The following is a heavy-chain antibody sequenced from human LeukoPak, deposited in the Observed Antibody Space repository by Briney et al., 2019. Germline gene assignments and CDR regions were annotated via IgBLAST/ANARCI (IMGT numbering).Heavy chain of an antibody. D-gene: IGHD4-23*01. CDR1: GGSFSGYY. Sequence: SETLSLTCAVYGGSFSGYYWSWIRQPPGKGLEWIGEINHSGSTNYNPSLKSRVTISVDTSKNQFSLKLGSVTAADTAVYYCARGRPHGNDYWGQGTLVTVSS. J-gene: IGHJ4*02. V-gene: IGHV4-34*01. CDR3: ARGRPHGNDY. CDR2: INHSGST.